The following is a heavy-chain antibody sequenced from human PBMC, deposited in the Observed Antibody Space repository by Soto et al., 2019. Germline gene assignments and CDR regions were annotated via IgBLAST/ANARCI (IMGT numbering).Heavy chain of an antibody. CDR3: AKVRVPLMITFGGVIEH. D-gene: IGHD3-16*01. Sequence: PGGSRRLSCAASGCTFSSYAMSWVRQAPGKGLEWVSAISGSGGSTYYADSVKGRFTISRDNSKNTLYLQMNSLRAEDTAVYYCAKVRVPLMITFGGVIEHWGQGTLVTVSS. CDR1: GCTFSSYA. CDR2: ISGSGGST. J-gene: IGHJ5*02. V-gene: IGHV3-23*01.